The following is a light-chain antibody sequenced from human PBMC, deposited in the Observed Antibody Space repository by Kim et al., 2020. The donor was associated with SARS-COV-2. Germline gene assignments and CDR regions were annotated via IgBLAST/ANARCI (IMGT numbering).Light chain of an antibody. CDR1: SSDVGSYNL. CDR3: CSYAGSVV. V-gene: IGLV2-23*02. Sequence: QSASVSGSPGQSITISCTGTSSDVGSYNLVSWYQQHPGKAPKLMIYEVSKRPSGVSNRFSGSKSGNTASLTISGLQAEDEADYYCCSYAGSVVFGGGTQLTVL. CDR2: EVS. J-gene: IGLJ2*01.